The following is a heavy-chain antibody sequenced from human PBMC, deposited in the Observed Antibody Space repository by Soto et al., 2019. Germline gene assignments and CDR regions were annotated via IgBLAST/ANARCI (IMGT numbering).Heavy chain of an antibody. V-gene: IGHV3-33*01. Sequence: GGSLRLSCAASGFTFSSYGMHWVRQAPGKGLEWVAVIWYDGSNKYYADSVKGRFTISRDNSKNTLYLQMNSLRAEDTAVYYCARDSNAFGLRFLESRDHYYYYYMDVWGKGTTVTVSS. CDR1: GFTFSSYG. D-gene: IGHD3-3*01. CDR2: IWYDGSNK. CDR3: ARDSNAFGLRFLESRDHYYYYYMDV. J-gene: IGHJ6*03.